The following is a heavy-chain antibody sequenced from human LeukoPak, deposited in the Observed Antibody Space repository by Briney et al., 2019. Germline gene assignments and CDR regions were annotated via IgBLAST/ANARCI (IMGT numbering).Heavy chain of an antibody. CDR2: IWYDGSNK. D-gene: IGHD2/OR15-2a*01. V-gene: IGHV3-33*06. CDR3: AKEGPRGNSQFDY. CDR1: GFTFSSYG. J-gene: IGHJ4*02. Sequence: GGSLRLSCAASGFTFSSYGMHWVRQAPGKGLEWVALIWYDGSNKYYTDSVKGRLTISRDNSKNTLYLQMNSLRAEDTAIYYCAKEGPRGNSQFDYWGQGTLVTVSS.